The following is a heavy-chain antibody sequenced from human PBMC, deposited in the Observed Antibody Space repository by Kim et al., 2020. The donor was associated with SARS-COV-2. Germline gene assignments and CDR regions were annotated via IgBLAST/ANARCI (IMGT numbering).Heavy chain of an antibody. J-gene: IGHJ4*02. V-gene: IGHV4-59*01. CDR3: ARGVVDTASYCFDY. CDR2: IYYSGST. Sequence: SETLSLTCTVSGGSISSYYWNWIRQPPGKGLEWIGYIYYSGSTNYKPSLKSRVTISVDTSKNQFSLKVSSVTAADTAVYYCARGVVDTASYCFDYWGQGTLVTVFS. D-gene: IGHD5-18*01. CDR1: GGSISSYY.